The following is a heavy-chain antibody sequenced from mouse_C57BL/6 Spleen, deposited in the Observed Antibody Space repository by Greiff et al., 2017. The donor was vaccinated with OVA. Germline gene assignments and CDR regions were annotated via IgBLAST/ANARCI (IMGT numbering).Heavy chain of an antibody. CDR3: ERFGDGYSEVY. Sequence: QVQLQQPGAELVKPGASVKLSCKASGYTFTSYWMQWVKQRPGQGLEWIGEIDPSDGYTNYNQKFQGKATLTVDTSSSTAYMQLSSLTSEDTAVYYCERFGDGYSEVYWGQGTTLTVSS. CDR1: GYTFTSYW. D-gene: IGHD2-3*01. CDR2: IDPSDGYT. V-gene: IGHV1-50*01. J-gene: IGHJ2*01.